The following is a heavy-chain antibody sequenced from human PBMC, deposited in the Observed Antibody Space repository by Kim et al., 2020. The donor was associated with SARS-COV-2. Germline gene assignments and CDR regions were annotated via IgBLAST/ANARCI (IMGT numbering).Heavy chain of an antibody. CDR3: ARTGRARGYSYGVFDY. Sequence: SLKTRLTISKDTSKNQVVLTMTNMDPVDTATYYCARTGRARGYSYGVFDYWGQGTLVTVSS. V-gene: IGHV2-70*01. D-gene: IGHD5-18*01. J-gene: IGHJ4*02.